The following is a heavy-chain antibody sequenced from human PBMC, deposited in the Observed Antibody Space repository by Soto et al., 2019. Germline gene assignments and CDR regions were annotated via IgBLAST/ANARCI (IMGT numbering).Heavy chain of an antibody. Sequence: EVQLVESGGNLVQPGGSLRLSCAASGFTFSDHYMDWVRQAPGKGLEWVGRIRNKANRYNTNYAASVKGRFTISRDDSKHSENLQVNSLKTEDTVVYYCTRVKLRGFGVGPRTSERASDYWGQGTLVTVSS. V-gene: IGHV3-72*01. D-gene: IGHD3-10*01. CDR1: GFTFSDHY. J-gene: IGHJ4*02. CDR3: TRVKLRGFGVGPRTSERASDY. CDR2: IRNKANRYNT.